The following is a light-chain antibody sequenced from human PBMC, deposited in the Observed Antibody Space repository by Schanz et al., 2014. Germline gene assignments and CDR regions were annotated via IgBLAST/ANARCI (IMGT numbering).Light chain of an antibody. CDR1: QSLLHSNGYSY. CDR2: EVS. V-gene: IGKV2D-29*01. CDR3: MQGVQLPPFT. Sequence: DIVMTQSPLSLPVTPGASASISCRSSQSLLHSNGYSYLNWYLQKPGQPPQLLIYEVSNRFSGVSDRFSGSGSGTDFTLKISRVEAEDVGVYYCMQGVQLPPFTFGPGTKVEIK. J-gene: IGKJ3*01.